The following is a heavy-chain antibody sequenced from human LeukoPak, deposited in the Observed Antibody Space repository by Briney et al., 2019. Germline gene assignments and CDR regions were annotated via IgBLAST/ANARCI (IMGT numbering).Heavy chain of an antibody. CDR3: SRESGAFSPFGY. V-gene: IGHV4-4*02. J-gene: IGHJ4*02. CDR2: ISLSGLT. D-gene: IGHD1-26*01. CDR1: GGSISSTNW. Sequence: PSGNLSLTCGVSGGSISSTNWYSWVRQPPGQGLEWIGEISLSGLTNYNPSLKSRVTMSLDKSKNLLSLTLTSVTAADTAVYYCSRESGAFSPFGYWGQGTLVTVTS.